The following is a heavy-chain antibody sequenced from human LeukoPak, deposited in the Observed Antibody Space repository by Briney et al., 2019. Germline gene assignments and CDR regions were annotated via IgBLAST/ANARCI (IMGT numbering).Heavy chain of an antibody. D-gene: IGHD2-2*01. Sequence: ETLSLTCTVSGGSISSYYWSWVRQAPGKGLEWVSAISGSGGSTYYADSVKGRFTISRDNSKNTLYLQMNSLRAEDTAVYYCARVVPWFDPWGQGTLVTVSS. V-gene: IGHV3-23*01. J-gene: IGHJ5*02. CDR2: ISGSGGST. CDR3: ARVVPWFDP. CDR1: GGSISSYY.